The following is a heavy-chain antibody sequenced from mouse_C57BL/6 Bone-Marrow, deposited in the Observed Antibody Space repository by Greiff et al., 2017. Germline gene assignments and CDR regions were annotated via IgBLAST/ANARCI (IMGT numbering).Heavy chain of an antibody. CDR3: AKWAFSYYGTQYAMDY. V-gene: IGHV1-9*01. CDR1: GYTFTGYW. J-gene: IGHJ4*01. CDR2: ILPGSGST. Sequence: QVQLQQSGAELMKPGASVKLSCKATGYTFTGYWIEWVKQRPGHGLEWIGEILPGSGSTNYNEKFKGKAPFTADTSSNPAYMQLSSLTTEDSAIYYCAKWAFSYYGTQYAMDYWGQGTSVTVSS. D-gene: IGHD1-1*01.